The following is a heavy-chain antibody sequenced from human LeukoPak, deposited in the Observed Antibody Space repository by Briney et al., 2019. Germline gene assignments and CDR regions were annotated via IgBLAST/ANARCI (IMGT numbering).Heavy chain of an antibody. CDR2: ISAYNGNT. CDR1: GYTFTSYG. Sequence: GASVKVSCKASGYTFTSYGISWVRQAPGQGLEWMGWISAYNGNTNYAQKLQGRVTMTRNTSISTAYMELSSLRSEDTAVYYCARLKTMIVVVDHDAFDIWGQGTMVTVSS. J-gene: IGHJ3*02. CDR3: ARLKTMIVVVDHDAFDI. V-gene: IGHV1-18*01. D-gene: IGHD3-22*01.